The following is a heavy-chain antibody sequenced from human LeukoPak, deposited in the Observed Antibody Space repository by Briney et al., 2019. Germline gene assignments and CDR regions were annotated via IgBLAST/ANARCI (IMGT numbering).Heavy chain of an antibody. CDR1: GFTFSSYD. V-gene: IGHV3-23*01. J-gene: IGHJ4*02. CDR3: ANPKLVPAALWGEDY. CDR2: ITYSGST. D-gene: IGHD2-2*01. Sequence: GGSLRLSCAASGFTFSSYDMSWVRQAPGKGLEWVSTITYSGSTFYADSVKGRFTISRDNSKNTLYLQMNSLRAEDTAVYYCANPKLVPAALWGEDYWGQGTLVTVSS.